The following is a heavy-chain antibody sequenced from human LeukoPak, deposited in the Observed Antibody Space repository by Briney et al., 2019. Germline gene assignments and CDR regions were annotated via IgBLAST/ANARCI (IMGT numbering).Heavy chain of an antibody. J-gene: IGHJ4*02. CDR3: ARDYCGSSSGCIRYSDY. D-gene: IGHD6-19*01. Sequence: GGSLRLSCAASGFTFSSYWMIWVRQAPGKGLEWVANINQDGGTKYYVDSVKGRFTISRDNAKNSLYLQMNSLRPEDTAMYYCARDYCGSSSGCIRYSDYWGQGTLVTVSS. V-gene: IGHV3-7*01. CDR1: GFTFSSYW. CDR2: INQDGGTK.